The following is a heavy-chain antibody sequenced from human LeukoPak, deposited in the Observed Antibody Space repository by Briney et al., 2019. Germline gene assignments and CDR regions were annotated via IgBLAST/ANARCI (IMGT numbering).Heavy chain of an antibody. CDR2: ISYGGNYK. CDR1: GFTFSSYA. D-gene: IGHD2-15*01. J-gene: IGHJ3*02. CDR3: ARSRGSPNSGEDAFDI. V-gene: IGHV3-30*03. Sequence: PGGSLRLSCAASGFTFSSYAMSWVRQAPGKGLEWVAVISYGGNYKYNAGSVEGRITISRDNSKNTLYLQMSGLRAEDTAVYYCARSRGSPNSGEDAFDIWGQGTMVTVSS.